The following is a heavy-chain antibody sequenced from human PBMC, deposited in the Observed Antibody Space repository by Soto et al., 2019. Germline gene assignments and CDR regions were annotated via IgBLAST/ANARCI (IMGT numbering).Heavy chain of an antibody. J-gene: IGHJ3*02. CDR1: GFTVSSNY. D-gene: IGHD2-15*01. CDR2: FYLADGT. V-gene: IGHV3-53*02. Sequence: EVQLVETGGGLIQPGGSLRLSCAASGFTVSSNYMSWVRQAPGKGLEWVSGFYLADGTYYADSVKGRFTVSIDSSKNTVYLQMNNLSPEDTAVYYCATWLLREHAFDIWGLGTMVTVSS. CDR3: ATWLLREHAFDI.